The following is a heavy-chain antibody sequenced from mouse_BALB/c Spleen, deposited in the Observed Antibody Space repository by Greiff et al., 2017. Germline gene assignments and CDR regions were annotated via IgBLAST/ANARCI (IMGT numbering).Heavy chain of an antibody. Sequence: EVKLQESGPGLVKPSQSLSLTCTVTGYSITSDYAWNWIRQFPGNKLEWMGYISYSGSTSYNPSLKSRISITRDTSKNQFFLQLNSVTTEDTATYYCARGGNYYGSSFYFDYWGQGTTLTVSS. D-gene: IGHD1-1*01. CDR3: ARGGNYYGSSFYFDY. CDR1: GYSITSDYA. V-gene: IGHV3-2*02. CDR2: ISYSGST. J-gene: IGHJ2*01.